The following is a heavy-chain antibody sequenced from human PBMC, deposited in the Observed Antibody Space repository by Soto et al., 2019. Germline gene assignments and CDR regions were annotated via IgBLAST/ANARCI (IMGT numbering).Heavy chain of an antibody. CDR2: IYYSGST. CDR3: ARVIVVVVAATPGWFDP. V-gene: IGHV4-31*03. Sequence: QVQLQESGPGLVKPSQTLSLTCTVSGGSISSGGYYWSWIRQHPGKGLEWIGYIYYSGSTYYNPSLKSRVTISVDTSKNQFSLKLSSVTAADTAVYYCARVIVVVVAATPGWFDPWGQGTLVTVSS. J-gene: IGHJ5*02. CDR1: GGSISSGGYY. D-gene: IGHD2-15*01.